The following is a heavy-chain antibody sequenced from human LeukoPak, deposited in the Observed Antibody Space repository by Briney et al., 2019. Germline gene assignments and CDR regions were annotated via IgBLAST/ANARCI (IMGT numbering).Heavy chain of an antibody. V-gene: IGHV3-23*01. Sequence: GGSLRLSCAASGFTFSSYAMSWVRQAPGKGLEWVSAISGSGGSTYYAESVKGRFTISRDNSKNTLYLQMNSLGAEDTAVYYCAKFWTGTAYYYYMDVWGKGTTVTVSS. D-gene: IGHD1-1*01. J-gene: IGHJ6*03. CDR2: ISGSGGST. CDR1: GFTFSSYA. CDR3: AKFWTGTAYYYYMDV.